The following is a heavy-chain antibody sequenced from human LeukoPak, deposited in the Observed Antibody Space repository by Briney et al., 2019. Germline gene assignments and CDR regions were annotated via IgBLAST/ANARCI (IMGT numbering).Heavy chain of an antibody. V-gene: IGHV3-74*01. Sequence: PGGSLRLSCAASGFTFDDYTMHWVRQAPGKGLVWVSRINSDGSRTSYADSVKGRFTISRDNAKNSLYLQMNSLRAEDTAVYYCAREQSSGWSIYMDVWGKGTTVTVSS. D-gene: IGHD6-19*01. CDR3: AREQSSGWSIYMDV. J-gene: IGHJ6*03. CDR2: INSDGSRT. CDR1: GFTFDDYT.